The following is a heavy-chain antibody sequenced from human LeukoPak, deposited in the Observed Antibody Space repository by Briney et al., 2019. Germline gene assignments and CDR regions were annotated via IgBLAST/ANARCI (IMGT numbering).Heavy chain of an antibody. D-gene: IGHD3-22*01. CDR2: ISSSSSYI. V-gene: IGHV3-21*01. CDR1: GFTFSSYN. J-gene: IGHJ4*02. CDR3: ARSPRGYSFYFDY. Sequence: GGSLRLSCAASGFTFSSYNMNWVRQAPGKGLEWVSFISSSSSYIYYADSVKGRFTISRDNAKNSLYLQMNSLRAEDTAVYYCARSPRGYSFYFDYWGQGTLVTVSS.